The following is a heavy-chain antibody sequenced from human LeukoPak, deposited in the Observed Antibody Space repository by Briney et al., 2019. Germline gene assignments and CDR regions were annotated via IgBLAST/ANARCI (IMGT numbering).Heavy chain of an antibody. CDR3: AWKLLWFGERVDY. CDR2: INHSGST. V-gene: IGHV4-34*01. CDR1: GGSFSGYY. Sequence: SETLSLTCAVYGGSFSGYYWSWIRQPPGKGLEWIGEINHSGSTNYNPSLKSRVTISVDTSKNQFSLKLSSVTAADTAVYYCAWKLLWFGERVDYWGQGTLVTVSS. J-gene: IGHJ4*02. D-gene: IGHD3-10*01.